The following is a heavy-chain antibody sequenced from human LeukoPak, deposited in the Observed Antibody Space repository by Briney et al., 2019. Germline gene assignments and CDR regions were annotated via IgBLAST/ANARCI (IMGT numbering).Heavy chain of an antibody. V-gene: IGHV3-30-3*01. D-gene: IGHD6-19*01. CDR1: GFTFSSYA. CDR3: ARAMGAVAGTGKDYYYGMDV. J-gene: IGHJ6*04. CDR2: ISYDGNNK. Sequence: GRSLRLSCAASGFTFSSYAMYWVRQAPGKGLEWVAVISYDGNNKYYADSVKGRFTISRDNSKNTLYLQMNSLRAEDTAVYYCARAMGAVAGTGKDYYYGMDVWGKGTTVTVSS.